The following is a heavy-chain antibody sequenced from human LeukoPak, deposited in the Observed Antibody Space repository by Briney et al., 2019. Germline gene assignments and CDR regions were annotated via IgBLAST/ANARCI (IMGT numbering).Heavy chain of an antibody. CDR3: AGSYSNYRMLDY. V-gene: IGHV4-39*07. Sequence: PSETLSLTCTVSGGSISSSSYYWGWIRQPPGKGLEWIGSIYHSGSTNYNPSLKSRVTISVDKSKNQFSLKLSSVTAADTAVYYCAGSYSNYRMLDYWGQGTLVTVSS. D-gene: IGHD4-11*01. J-gene: IGHJ4*02. CDR1: GGSISSSSYY. CDR2: IYHSGST.